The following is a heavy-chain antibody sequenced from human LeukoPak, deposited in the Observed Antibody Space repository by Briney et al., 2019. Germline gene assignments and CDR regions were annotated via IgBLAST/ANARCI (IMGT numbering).Heavy chain of an antibody. D-gene: IGHD6-6*01. V-gene: IGHV3-23*01. CDR1: GFTFSSYA. CDR2: INGAGGGT. Sequence: GGSLRLSCAASGFTFSSYAMSWVRQAPGKGLEWVSTINGAGGGTYYTDSVKGRFTISRDNSKNTLYLHMNSLRADDTAVYYCAKHGVSSSFDYWGQGTLVTVSS. J-gene: IGHJ4*02. CDR3: AKHGVSSSFDY.